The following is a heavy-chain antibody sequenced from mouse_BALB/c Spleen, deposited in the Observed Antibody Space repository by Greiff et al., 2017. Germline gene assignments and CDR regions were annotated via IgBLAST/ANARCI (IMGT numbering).Heavy chain of an antibody. D-gene: IGHD4-1*01. CDR1: GFSLTSYG. V-gene: IGHV2-9*02. J-gene: IGHJ4*01. CDR2: IWAGGST. CDR3: ARDRTGYAMDY. Sequence: VKLEESGPGLVAPSQSLSITCTVSGFSLTSYGVHWVRQPPGKGLEWLGVIWAGGSTNYNSALMSRLSISKDNSKSQVFLKMNSLQTDDTAMYYCARDRTGYAMDYWGQGTSVTVSS.